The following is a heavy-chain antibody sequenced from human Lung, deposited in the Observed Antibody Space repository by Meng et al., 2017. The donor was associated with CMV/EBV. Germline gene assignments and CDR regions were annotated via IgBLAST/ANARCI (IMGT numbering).Heavy chain of an antibody. D-gene: IGHD6-6*01. V-gene: IGHV3-21*01. CDR2: ISSSSSYI. J-gene: IGHJ4*02. CDR1: GFTFSSYS. CDR3: APWIVSSSSDEGD. Sequence: GGSXRLXCAASGFTFSSYSMNWVRQAPGKGLEWVSSISSSSSYIYYADSVKGRFTISRDNAKNSLYLQMNSLRAEDTAVYYCAPWIVSSSSDEGDWGQGTLVTVSS.